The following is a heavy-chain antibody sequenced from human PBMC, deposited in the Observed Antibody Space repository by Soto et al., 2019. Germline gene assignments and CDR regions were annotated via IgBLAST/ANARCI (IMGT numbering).Heavy chain of an antibody. D-gene: IGHD6-13*01. CDR1: GYTFTAYY. CDR3: ARAGIAAAGSGEYAMDV. V-gene: IGHV1-2*02. J-gene: IGHJ6*02. CDR2: INPNNDDT. Sequence: ASVKVSCKAPGYTFTAYYIHCVRQAPGQGLEWMGWINPNNDDTRSAQKFQGRVSMSRDTSISTAYMELRRLGSGDTAVYYCARAGIAAAGSGEYAMDVWGQGTTVTVSS.